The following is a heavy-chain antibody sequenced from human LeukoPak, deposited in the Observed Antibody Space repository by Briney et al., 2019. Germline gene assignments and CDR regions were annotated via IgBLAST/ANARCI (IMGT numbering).Heavy chain of an antibody. V-gene: IGHV3-7*01. CDR1: GFTFSSYW. D-gene: IGHD2-21*02. CDR2: IKQDGSEK. J-gene: IGHJ4*02. CDR3: ARDDVLLFDN. Sequence: GGSLKLSCAASGFTFSSYWMSWVRQAPGKGLEWVANIKQDGSEKFYVDSVKGRFTISRDNAKNSLYLQMNSLRAEDTAVYYCARDDVLLFDNWGQGTLVTVFS.